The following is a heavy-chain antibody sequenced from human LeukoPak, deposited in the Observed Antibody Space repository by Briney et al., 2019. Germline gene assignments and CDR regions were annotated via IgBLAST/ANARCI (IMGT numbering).Heavy chain of an antibody. CDR3: ARSAGLKSTYYDYVWGSYRYPFDFDY. V-gene: IGHV1-2*02. CDR2: INPNSGGT. Sequence: ASVKVSCKASGYTFTGYFMHWVGQAPGQGLEWMGWINPNSGGTNYAQKFQGRVTMTRDTSISTAYMELSRLRHDDTAVYYCARSAGLKSTYYDYVWGSYRYPFDFDYWGQGTLVTVSS. D-gene: IGHD3-16*02. CDR1: GYTFTGYF. J-gene: IGHJ4*02.